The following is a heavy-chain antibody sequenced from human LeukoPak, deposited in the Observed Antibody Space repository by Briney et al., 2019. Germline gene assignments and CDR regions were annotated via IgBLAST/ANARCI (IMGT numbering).Heavy chain of an antibody. CDR3: ARRALDNWYFDV. CDR1: GDSISSYF. V-gene: IGHV4-59*08. D-gene: IGHD4/OR15-4a*01. J-gene: IGHJ2*01. Sequence: NPSETLSLTCTVSGDSISSYFWSWMRQPSGKGLEWIAYINYSGSTNSNPSLKSRVTISVDTSKDEFSLRLGSVTAAATAVYYCARRALDNWYFDVWGRGTLVTVSS. CDR2: INYSGST.